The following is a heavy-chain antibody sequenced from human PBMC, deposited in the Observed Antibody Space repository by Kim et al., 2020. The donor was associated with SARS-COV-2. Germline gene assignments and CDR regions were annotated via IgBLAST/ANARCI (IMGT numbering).Heavy chain of an antibody. CDR2: IYSGGST. Sequence: GGSLRLSCAASGFTVSSNYMSWVRQAPGKGLEWVSVIYSGGSTYYADSVKGRFTISRDNSKNTLYLQMNSLRAEDTAVYYCARGAPRVGADEKYFDYWGQGTLVTVSS. CDR1: GFTVSSNY. V-gene: IGHV3-66*01. CDR3: ARGAPRVGADEKYFDY. D-gene: IGHD1-26*01. J-gene: IGHJ4*02.